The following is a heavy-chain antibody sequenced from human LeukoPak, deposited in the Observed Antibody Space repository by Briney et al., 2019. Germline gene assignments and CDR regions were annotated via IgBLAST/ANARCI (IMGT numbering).Heavy chain of an antibody. D-gene: IGHD3-22*01. Sequence: SQTLSLTCTVSGVSISRGSHYWSWIRQPAGKGLEWIGRIYTSGSTNYNPSLKSRVTISVDTSKNQFSLKLSSVTAADTAVYYCARGDDSSGYVLDYWGQGTLVTVSS. CDR3: ARGDDSSGYVLDY. J-gene: IGHJ4*02. V-gene: IGHV4-61*02. CDR1: GVSISRGSHY. CDR2: IYTSGST.